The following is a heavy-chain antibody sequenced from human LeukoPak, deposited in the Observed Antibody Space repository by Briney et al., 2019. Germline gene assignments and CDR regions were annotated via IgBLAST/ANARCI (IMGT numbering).Heavy chain of an antibody. J-gene: IGHJ4*02. CDR3: AKDLGDAYSSSWSGFDY. Sequence: GGSLRLPCAASGFTFSSYAMSWVRQAPGKGLEWVSAISGSGGSTYYADSVKGRFTISRDNSKNTLYLQMNSLRAEDTAVYYCAKDLGDAYSSSWSGFDYWGQGTLVTVSS. V-gene: IGHV3-23*01. CDR1: GFTFSSYA. D-gene: IGHD6-13*01. CDR2: ISGSGGST.